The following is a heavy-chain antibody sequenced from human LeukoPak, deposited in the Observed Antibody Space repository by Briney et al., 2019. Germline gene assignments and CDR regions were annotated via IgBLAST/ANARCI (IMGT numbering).Heavy chain of an antibody. J-gene: IGHJ6*03. Sequence: ASVKVSCKASGYTFTSYGISWVRQAPGQGLEWMGWISAYYGNTNYAQKLQGRVTIATDTSTSTAYMELRSLRSDDTAVYYCARVQRKDYSHYYYYYMDVWGKGTTVTVSS. CDR1: GYTFTSYG. D-gene: IGHD2-15*01. CDR2: ISAYYGNT. V-gene: IGHV1-18*01. CDR3: ARVQRKDYSHYYYYYMDV.